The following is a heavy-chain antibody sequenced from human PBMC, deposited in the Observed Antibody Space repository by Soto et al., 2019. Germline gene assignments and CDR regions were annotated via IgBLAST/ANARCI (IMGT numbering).Heavy chain of an antibody. J-gene: IGHJ4*02. D-gene: IGHD2-8*01. CDR1: GGSFSGYY. CDR2: INHSGST. CDR3: ARGPPMIVLMVYAIRWNGYFDY. V-gene: IGHV4-34*01. Sequence: SETLSLTCAVYGGSFSGYYWSWIRQPPGKGLEWIGEINHSGSTNYNPSLKSRVTISVDTSKNQFSLKLSSVTAADTAVYYCARGPPMIVLMVYAIRWNGYFDYWGQGTPVTVSS.